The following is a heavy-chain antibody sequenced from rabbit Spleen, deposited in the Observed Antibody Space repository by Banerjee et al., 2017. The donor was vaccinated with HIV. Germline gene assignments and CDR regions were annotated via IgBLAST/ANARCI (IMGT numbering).Heavy chain of an antibody. CDR1: GVSFSISSY. D-gene: IGHD8-1*01. Sequence: QSLEESGGDLVKPGASLTLTCTASGVSFSISSYMCWVRQAPGKGLEWIACIDAGSSGFTYFASWAKGRFTISKTSSTTVTLQMTSLTAADTATYFCARDAGSGHYIDAYFDLWGPGTLVTVS. V-gene: IGHV1S40*01. CDR2: IDAGSSGFT. J-gene: IGHJ4*01. CDR3: ARDAGSGHYIDAYFDL.